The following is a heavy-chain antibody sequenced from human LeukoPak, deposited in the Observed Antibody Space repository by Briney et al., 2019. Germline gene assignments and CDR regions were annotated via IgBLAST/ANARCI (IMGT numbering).Heavy chain of an antibody. CDR1: GYTFTDYY. Sequence: ASLTLTCTASGYTFTDYYMPWVRQAPGQGLEWMGWISPNSGGTNYAQKFQGRVTMTRDTSISTAYMELSRLRSDDTAVYFCARDYVGENWFDPWGQGTLVTVSS. V-gene: IGHV1-2*02. CDR2: ISPNSGGT. CDR3: ARDYVGENWFDP. D-gene: IGHD3-16*01. J-gene: IGHJ5*02.